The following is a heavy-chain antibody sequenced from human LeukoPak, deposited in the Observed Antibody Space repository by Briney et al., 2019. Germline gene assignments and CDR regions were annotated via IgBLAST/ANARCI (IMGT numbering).Heavy chain of an antibody. J-gene: IGHJ5*02. D-gene: IGHD2-2*02. CDR3: AKGYCSSTSCYSRFDP. Sequence: GGSLRLSCAASGFTFSSYAMSWVRQAPGKGLECVSALSGSGGSTYYADSVKGRFTNSRDNSKNTLYLQMNSLRAEDTAVYYCAKGYCSSTSCYSRFDPWGQGTLVTVSS. CDR2: LSGSGGST. CDR1: GFTFSSYA. V-gene: IGHV3-23*01.